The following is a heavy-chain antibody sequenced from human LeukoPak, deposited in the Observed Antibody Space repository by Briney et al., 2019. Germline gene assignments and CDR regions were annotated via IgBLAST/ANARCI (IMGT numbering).Heavy chain of an antibody. D-gene: IGHD2-21*01. Sequence: GGSLRLSCVASGFSFGSNWMSWVRQAPGKGLEWVANIKQDGSEKNYVDSVKGRFTISRDNAKNSLYLQMNSLRAEDTAVYYCARLRYSDYWGQGALVTVSS. CDR2: IKQDGSEK. J-gene: IGHJ4*02. V-gene: IGHV3-7*03. CDR3: ARLRYSDY. CDR1: GFSFGSNW.